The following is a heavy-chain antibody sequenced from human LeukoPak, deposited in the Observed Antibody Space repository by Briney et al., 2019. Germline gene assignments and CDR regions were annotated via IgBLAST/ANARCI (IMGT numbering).Heavy chain of an antibody. CDR1: GFTFSNAW. D-gene: IGHD3-10*01. CDR2: IKQDASEK. V-gene: IGHV3-7*01. Sequence: GGSLRLSCAASGFTFSNAWMSWVRQAPGKGLEWVANIKQDASEKNYVDSVKGRFTISRDNAKNSLYLQMNSLRAEDTAVYYCARVPTRTMVRGVIAYYYMDVWGKGTTVTISS. CDR3: ARVPTRTMVRGVIAYYYMDV. J-gene: IGHJ6*03.